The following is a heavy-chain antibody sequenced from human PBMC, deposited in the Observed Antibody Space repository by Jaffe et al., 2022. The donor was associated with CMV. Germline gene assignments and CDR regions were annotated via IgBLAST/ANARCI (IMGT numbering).Heavy chain of an antibody. CDR3: EGEKTGYPDYFDY. V-gene: IGHV3-23*01. CDR1: GFTFSNYA. D-gene: IGHD3-9*01. CDR2: ISGSGNNT. Sequence: EVQLLESGGGLVQPGGSLTLSCAASGFTSGFTFSNYALSWVRQAPGKGLEWVSAISGSGNNTYYADSVKGRFTISRDNAKQTLYLQMNSLRAEDTAVYYCEGEKTGYPDYFDYWGQGTLVTVSS. J-gene: IGHJ4*02.